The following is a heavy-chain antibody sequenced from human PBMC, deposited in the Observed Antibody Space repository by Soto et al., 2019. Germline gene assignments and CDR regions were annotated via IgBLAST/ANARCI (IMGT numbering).Heavy chain of an antibody. Sequence: EVQLLESGGGLVQPGGSLRLSCAASGFTFSSYAMSWVRQAPGKGLEWVSATSGSGGSTYYADSVKGRFTISRDNSKNTLYLQMNSLRAEDTAVYYCAKHQSGGSGWRPYYYYGMDVWGRGTTVTVSS. V-gene: IGHV3-23*01. CDR2: TSGSGGST. CDR3: AKHQSGGSGWRPYYYYGMDV. CDR1: GFTFSSYA. D-gene: IGHD6-19*01. J-gene: IGHJ6*02.